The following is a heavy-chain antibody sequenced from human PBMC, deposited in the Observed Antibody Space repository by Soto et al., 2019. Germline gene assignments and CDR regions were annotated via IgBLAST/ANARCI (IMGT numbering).Heavy chain of an antibody. Sequence: GGSLRLSCAASGFTFSSYAMSWVRQAPGKGLEWVSAISGSGGSTYYADSVKGRFTISRDNSKNTLYLQMNSLRAEDTAVYYCAKDFGYRSSWSIFDYWGQGTLVTVSS. V-gene: IGHV3-23*01. D-gene: IGHD6-13*01. CDR2: ISGSGGST. CDR1: GFTFSSYA. CDR3: AKDFGYRSSWSIFDY. J-gene: IGHJ4*02.